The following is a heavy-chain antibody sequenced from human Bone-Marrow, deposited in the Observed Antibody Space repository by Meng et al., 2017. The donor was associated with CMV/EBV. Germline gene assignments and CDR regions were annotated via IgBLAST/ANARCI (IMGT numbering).Heavy chain of an antibody. CDR2: ISYDGSKK. V-gene: IGHV3-30-3*01. J-gene: IGHJ6*02. D-gene: IGHD6-19*01. Sequence: GESLKISCAASGFTFSSYAMHWVRQAPGKGLEWVAVISYDGSKKYYADSVKGRFTISRDNSKNTLYLQMTSLRAEETAVYYCARVSPPSGYSSGWYSNYYYYGMDVWGQGTTVPVSS. CDR3: ARVSPPSGYSSGWYSNYYYYGMDV. CDR1: GFTFSSYA.